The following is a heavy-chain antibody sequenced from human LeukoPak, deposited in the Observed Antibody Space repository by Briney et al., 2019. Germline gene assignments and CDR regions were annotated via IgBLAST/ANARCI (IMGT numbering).Heavy chain of an antibody. CDR2: IYYSGST. Sequence: PSETLSLTCTVSGGSISSSSYYWGWIRQPPGKGLEWIGSIYYSGSTNYNPSLKSRVTISVDTSKNQFSLRLSSVTAADTAVYYCAGDYGDSRLLRYYGMDVWGQGTTVTVSS. CDR1: GGSISSSSYY. D-gene: IGHD4-17*01. V-gene: IGHV4-39*07. CDR3: AGDYGDSRLLRYYGMDV. J-gene: IGHJ6*02.